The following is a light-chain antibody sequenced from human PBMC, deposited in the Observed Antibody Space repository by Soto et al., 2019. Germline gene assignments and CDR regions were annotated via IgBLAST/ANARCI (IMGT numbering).Light chain of an antibody. CDR1: SSDVGSYNL. CDR3: CSYACSVVV. Sequence: QSVLTQPASVSGSPGQSITISCTGTSSDVGSYNLVSWYQQHPGKAPKLMIYEGSKRPSGVSNRFSGSKSGNTASLTISGLQAEDEADYYCCSYACSVVVFGGGTKLTVL. CDR2: EGS. J-gene: IGLJ2*01. V-gene: IGLV2-23*01.